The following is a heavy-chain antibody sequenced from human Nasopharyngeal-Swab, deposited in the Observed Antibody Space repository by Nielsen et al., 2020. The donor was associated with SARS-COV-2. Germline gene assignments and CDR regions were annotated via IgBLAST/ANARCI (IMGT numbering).Heavy chain of an antibody. V-gene: IGHV4-31*02. D-gene: IGHD3-22*01. Sequence: GQAPGKGLEWIGYIYYSGSTYYNPSLKSRVPISVDTSKNQFSLKLSSVTAADTAVYYCARGAIDYYDSSGHGDWGQGTLVTVSS. CDR2: IYYSGST. J-gene: IGHJ4*02. CDR3: ARGAIDYYDSSGHGD.